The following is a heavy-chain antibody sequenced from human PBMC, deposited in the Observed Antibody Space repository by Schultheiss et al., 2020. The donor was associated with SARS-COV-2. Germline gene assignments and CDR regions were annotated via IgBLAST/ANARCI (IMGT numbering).Heavy chain of an antibody. CDR1: GFTFSSYG. CDR2: ISYDGSNK. Sequence: GGSLRLSCAASGFTFSSYGMHWVRQAPGKGLEWVAAISYDGSNKHYADSVKGRFSISRDNSKTTLYLQMNSLRPEDTAVYYCARDVSPMAYSGYDSWGQGTLVTVSS. D-gene: IGHD5-12*01. J-gene: IGHJ4*02. V-gene: IGHV3-30*06. CDR3: ARDVSPMAYSGYDS.